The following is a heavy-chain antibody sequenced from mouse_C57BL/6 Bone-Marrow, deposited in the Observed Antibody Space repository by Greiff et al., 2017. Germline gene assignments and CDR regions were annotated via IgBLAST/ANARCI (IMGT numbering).Heavy chain of an antibody. V-gene: IGHV1-80*01. CDR1: GYAFSSYW. Sequence: VQLQQSGAELVKPGASVKISCKASGYAFSSYWMNWVKQRPGKGLEWIGQIYPGDGDTNYNGKFKGKATLTADKSSSTAYMQLSSLTSEDSAVYFCASGPHYGSSFWYFDVWGTGTTVTVSS. CDR2: IYPGDGDT. D-gene: IGHD1-1*01. CDR3: ASGPHYGSSFWYFDV. J-gene: IGHJ1*03.